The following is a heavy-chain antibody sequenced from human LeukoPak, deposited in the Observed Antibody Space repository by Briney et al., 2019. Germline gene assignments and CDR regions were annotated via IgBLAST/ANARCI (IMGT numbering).Heavy chain of an antibody. CDR1: GGTFSSYA. CDR2: IIPIFGTA. J-gene: IGHJ4*02. V-gene: IGHV1-69*13. Sequence: ASVKVSCKASGGTFSSYAISWVRQAPGQGLEWMGGIIPIFGTANYAQKFQGRVTITADESTSTAYMELSSLRSEDTAVYYCARDRGWAGYTYGFYYWGQGTLVTASS. D-gene: IGHD5-18*01. CDR3: ARDRGWAGYTYGFYY.